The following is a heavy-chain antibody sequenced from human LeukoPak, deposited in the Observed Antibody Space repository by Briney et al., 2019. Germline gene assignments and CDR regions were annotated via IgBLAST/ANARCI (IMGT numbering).Heavy chain of an antibody. Sequence: ASVKVSCKASGYTFTSYYMHWVRQAPGQGLEWMGWISAYNGNTNYAQKLQGRVTMTTDTSTSTAYMELRSLRSDDTAVYYCARDSRAYYFDYWGQGTLVTVSS. CDR2: ISAYNGNT. J-gene: IGHJ4*02. V-gene: IGHV1-18*04. CDR3: ARDSRAYYFDY. CDR1: GYTFTSYY.